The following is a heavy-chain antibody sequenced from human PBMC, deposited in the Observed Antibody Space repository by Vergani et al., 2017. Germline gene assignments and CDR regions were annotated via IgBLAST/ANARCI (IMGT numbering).Heavy chain of an antibody. J-gene: IGHJ4*02. CDR2: IYWDDDK. CDR3: AHRRGWEDFLDY. V-gene: IGHV2-5*02. CDR1: GFSLSTSGVG. Sequence: QITLKESGPTLVKPTQTLTLTCTFSGFSLSTSGVGVGWIRQPTGKALEWLALIYWDDDKRYSPSLKSRLTITKDTSKNQVVLTMTNMDPVDTATYYCAHRRGWEDFLDYWGQGTLVTVSS. D-gene: IGHD1-26*01.